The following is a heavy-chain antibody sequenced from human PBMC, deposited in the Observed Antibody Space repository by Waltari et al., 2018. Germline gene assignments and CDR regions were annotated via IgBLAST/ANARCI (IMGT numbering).Heavy chain of an antibody. Sequence: QVQLQESAHGLVKQSRPLSLPCTVSGGSLSRCGYSWTLIRQHPGKGLKSIGYIYYSGSTYYNPSLKRRVTISVDTSKNQFSLKLSSVTAADTAVYYCASWGSPGGSGDYWGQGTLVTVSS. CDR2: IYYSGST. D-gene: IGHD3-10*01. J-gene: IGHJ4*02. CDR1: GGSLSRCGYS. V-gene: IGHV4-31*03. CDR3: ASWGSPGGSGDY.